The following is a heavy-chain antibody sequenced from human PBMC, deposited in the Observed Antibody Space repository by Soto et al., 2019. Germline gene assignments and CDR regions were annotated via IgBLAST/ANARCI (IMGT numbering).Heavy chain of an antibody. D-gene: IGHD4-17*01. J-gene: IGHJ4*02. Sequence: GASVKVSCKASGFTFTSSAVQWVRQAPGQRLEWIGWIVVVSGKTNYAQKFQERVTITTDKSTSTAYMELSSLRSEDTAVYYCARDPAPMTTGYWGQGTLVTVSS. CDR3: ARDPAPMTTGY. V-gene: IGHV1-58*01. CDR1: GFTFTSSA. CDR2: IVVVSGKT.